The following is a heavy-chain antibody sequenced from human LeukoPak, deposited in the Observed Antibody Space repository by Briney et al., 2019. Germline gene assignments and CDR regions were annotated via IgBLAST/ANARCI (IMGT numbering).Heavy chain of an antibody. CDR2: INRDGSEK. CDR3: AKGGVVVVPAAILPH. Sequence: GGSLRLSCAASGFTFSSYWMSWVRQAPGKGLEWVANINRDGSEKYYVDSVKGRFTISRDNAKNSLYLQMNSLRAEDTAVYYCAKGGVVVVPAAILPHWGQGTLVTVSS. D-gene: IGHD2-2*01. V-gene: IGHV3-7*03. J-gene: IGHJ1*01. CDR1: GFTFSSYW.